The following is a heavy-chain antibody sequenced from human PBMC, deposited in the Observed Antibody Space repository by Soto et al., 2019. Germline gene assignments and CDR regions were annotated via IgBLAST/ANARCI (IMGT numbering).Heavy chain of an antibody. V-gene: IGHV3-7*01. J-gene: IGHJ4*02. CDR1: GFTFSSYW. CDR3: ARVIGLGADY. D-gene: IGHD3-16*01. Sequence: EVQLVESGGGLVQPGGSLRLSCAASGFTFSSYWMSWVRQAPGKGLECVANIKQDGREKYYVDSVKGRFTISRDNSKNSLYLQMNSLRAEDTAVYYCARVIGLGADYWGQGTLVTVSS. CDR2: IKQDGREK.